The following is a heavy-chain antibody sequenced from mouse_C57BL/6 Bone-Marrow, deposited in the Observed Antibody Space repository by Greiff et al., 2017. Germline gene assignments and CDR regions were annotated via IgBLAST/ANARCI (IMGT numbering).Heavy chain of an antibody. J-gene: IGHJ4*01. V-gene: IGHV1-76*01. CDR1: GYTFTDYY. Sequence: VKLQESGAELVRPGASVKLSCKASGYTFTDYYINWVKQRPGQGLEWIARIYPGSGNTYYNEKFKGKATLTAEKSSSTAYMQLSSLTSEDSAVYFCARVRTGTDYAMDYWGQGTSVTVSS. CDR3: ARVRTGTDYAMDY. CDR2: IYPGSGNT. D-gene: IGHD4-1*01.